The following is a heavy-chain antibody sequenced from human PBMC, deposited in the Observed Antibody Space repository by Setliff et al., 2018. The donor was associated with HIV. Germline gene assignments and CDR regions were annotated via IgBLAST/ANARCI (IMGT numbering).Heavy chain of an antibody. CDR2: IGSSSSII. V-gene: IGHV3-48*01. J-gene: IGHJ3*02. Sequence: GGSLRLSCAASGFTFSDYGMNWVRQAPGKGLEWVSYIGSSSSIIFYADSVKGRFTISRDNAKNSLYLQVNSLRGEDTAVYYCAGEYQLLYAAFDIWGQGTMVTVSS. CDR1: GFTFSDYG. CDR3: AGEYQLLYAAFDI. D-gene: IGHD2-2*02.